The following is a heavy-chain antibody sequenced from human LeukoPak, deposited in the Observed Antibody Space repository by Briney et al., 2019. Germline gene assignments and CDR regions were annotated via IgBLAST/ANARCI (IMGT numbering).Heavy chain of an antibody. J-gene: IGHJ3*02. CDR3: ARHRVGIYSRNHAFDI. CDR1: GYTFSSNW. D-gene: IGHD1-26*01. V-gene: IGHV5-51*01. CDR2: IYPGDSDT. Sequence: PGESLKISCKGSGYTFSSNWIGWVRQMPGKGLEWMGIIYPGDSDTRYSPSFQGQVTISAVKSSSTAYLQWSSLKASDTAMYYCARHRVGIYSRNHAFDIWGQGTMVTVSS.